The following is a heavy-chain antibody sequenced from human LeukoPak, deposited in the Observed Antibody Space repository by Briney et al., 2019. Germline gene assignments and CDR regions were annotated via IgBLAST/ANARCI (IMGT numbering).Heavy chain of an antibody. J-gene: IGHJ4*02. CDR2: IYYSGST. Sequence: SETLSLTXTVSGGSISSSSYYWGWIRQPPGKGLEWIGSIYYSGSTYYNPSLKSRVTISVDTSKNQFSLKLSSVTAADTAVYYCAGVGIAAAEGLDYWGQGTLVTVSS. V-gene: IGHV4-39*01. CDR1: GGSISSSSYY. D-gene: IGHD6-13*01. CDR3: AGVGIAAAEGLDY.